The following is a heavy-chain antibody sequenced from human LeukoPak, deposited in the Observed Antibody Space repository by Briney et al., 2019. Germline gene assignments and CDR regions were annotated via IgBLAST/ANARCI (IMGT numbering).Heavy chain of an antibody. Sequence: SQTLSLTCTVSGGSISSGDYYWSWIRQPPGKGLEWIGYMYYSGSTYYNPSLKSRVTISVDTSKNQFSLKLSSVTAADTAVYYCAREPAVTKAGAFDIWGQGTMVTVSS. CDR2: MYYSGST. J-gene: IGHJ3*02. D-gene: IGHD4-17*01. CDR3: AREPAVTKAGAFDI. V-gene: IGHV4-30-4*08. CDR1: GGSISSGDYY.